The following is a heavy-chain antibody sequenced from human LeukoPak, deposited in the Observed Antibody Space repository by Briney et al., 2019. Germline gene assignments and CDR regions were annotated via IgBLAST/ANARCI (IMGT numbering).Heavy chain of an antibody. V-gene: IGHV3-49*03. D-gene: IGHD3-10*01. CDR3: TRDLYMVRGVIHVGEYYYGMDV. CDR1: GFTFGDYA. J-gene: IGHJ6*02. CDR2: IRSRAYGGTT. Sequence: PGRSLRLSCTASGFTFGDYAMSWFRQAPGKGLEWVGFIRSRAYGGTTEYAASVKGRFTISRDDSKSIAYLQMNSLKTEDTAVYYCTRDLYMVRGVIHVGEYYYGMDVWGQGTTVTVSS.